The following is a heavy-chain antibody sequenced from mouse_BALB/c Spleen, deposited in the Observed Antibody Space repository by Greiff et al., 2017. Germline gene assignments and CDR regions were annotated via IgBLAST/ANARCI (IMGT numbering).Heavy chain of an antibody. D-gene: IGHD1-2*01. CDR2: IRNKANGYTT. CDR1: GFTFPDYY. Sequence: EVQGVESGGGLVPPGGSLRLSCATSGFTFPDYYLSWVRQPPGKALEWLGFIRNKANGYTTEYRASVKGRFTISRDNSQSILYLQMNTLRAEDSATYYCARDIGIDYGLYYYAMDYWGQGTSVTVSS. CDR3: ARDIGIDYGLYYYAMDY. J-gene: IGHJ4*01. V-gene: IGHV7-3*02.